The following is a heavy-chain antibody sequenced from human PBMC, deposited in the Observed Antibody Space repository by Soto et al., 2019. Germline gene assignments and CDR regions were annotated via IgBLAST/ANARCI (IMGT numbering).Heavy chain of an antibody. CDR1: GGSISSSSYY. J-gene: IGHJ6*02. Sequence: SETLSLTCTAYGGSISSSSYYWGWIRQPPGKGLEWIGSIYYSGSTYYNPSLKSRVTISVDTSKNQFSLKLSSVIAADTAVYYFARVPNFPGYSSGWYYYYYGMDVWGQGTTVT. D-gene: IGHD6-19*01. CDR3: ARVPNFPGYSSGWYYYYYGMDV. CDR2: IYYSGST. V-gene: IGHV4-39*01.